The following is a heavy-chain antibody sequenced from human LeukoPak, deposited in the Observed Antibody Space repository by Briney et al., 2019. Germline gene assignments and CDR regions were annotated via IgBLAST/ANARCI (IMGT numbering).Heavy chain of an antibody. CDR1: GGSFSGYY. D-gene: IGHD5-18*01. CDR2: INHSGST. J-gene: IGHJ4*02. V-gene: IGHV4-34*01. Sequence: SETLSLTCAVYGGSFSGYYRSWIRQPPGKGLEWIGEINHSGSTNYNPSLKSRVTISVDTSKNQFSLKLSSVTAADTAVYYCARVQRQRWIQLWPQKGYFDYWGQGTLVTVSP. CDR3: ARVQRQRWIQLWPQKGYFDY.